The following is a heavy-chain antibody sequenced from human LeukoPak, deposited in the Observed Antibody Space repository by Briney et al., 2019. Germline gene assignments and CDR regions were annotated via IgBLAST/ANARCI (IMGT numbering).Heavy chain of an antibody. V-gene: IGHV1-18*01. D-gene: IGHD3-10*01. J-gene: IGHJ4*02. CDR1: GYTFTTYG. CDR2: ISVYNGNT. CDR3: ARGYYSQFDC. Sequence: ASVKVSCKASGYTFTTYGVSWVRQAPGQGLEWMGWISVYNGNTDYVQKLQGRVTMTTDTSTSTAYMELRSLRSDDTAVYYCARGYYSQFDCWGQGTLVTVSS.